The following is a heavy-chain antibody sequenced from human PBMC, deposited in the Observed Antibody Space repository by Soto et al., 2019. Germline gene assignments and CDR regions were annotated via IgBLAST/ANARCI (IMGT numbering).Heavy chain of an antibody. Sequence: GGSLRLSCAASGFTFSSYAMSWVRQAPGKGLEWVSAISGSGGSTYYADSVKGRFTISRDNSKNTLYLHMNSLRAEDTAVYYCAKGITMVRGVPPGYYYGMDVWGQGTTVTVSS. V-gene: IGHV3-23*01. CDR2: ISGSGGST. CDR3: AKGITMVRGVPPGYYYGMDV. D-gene: IGHD3-10*01. J-gene: IGHJ6*02. CDR1: GFTFSSYA.